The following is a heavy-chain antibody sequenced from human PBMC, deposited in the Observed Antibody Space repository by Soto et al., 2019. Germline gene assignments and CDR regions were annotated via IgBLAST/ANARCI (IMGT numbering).Heavy chain of an antibody. CDR1: GFSFSSVG. V-gene: IGHV3-30*18. CDR2: ISNDGKRT. D-gene: IGHD6-19*01. J-gene: IGHJ4*02. CDR3: VKTEVAGGWGGDY. Sequence: LRLSCAASGFSFSSVGMQWVRQTPGEGLEGVALISNDGKRTYYADSVKGRFTISRDNSRSTVSLQMDSLRVEDTALYYCVKTEVAGGWGGDYWGQGTLVTVSS.